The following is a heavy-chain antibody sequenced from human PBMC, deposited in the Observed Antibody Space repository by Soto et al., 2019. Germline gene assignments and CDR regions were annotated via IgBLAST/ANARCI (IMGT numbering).Heavy chain of an antibody. D-gene: IGHD2-15*01. CDR1: GNTCSARC. CDR2: IGAYNGNT. Sequence: SCSPSGNTCSARCTTYLRKPPGKGLESMGWIGAYNGNTNYAQKLQGRVSMTTDTSTSTAYMELRSLRSDDTDVYYCARAVSHCFPYYYMDAWGKGTTVTVS. J-gene: IGHJ6*03. CDR3: ARAVSHCFPYYYMDA. V-gene: IGHV1-18*01.